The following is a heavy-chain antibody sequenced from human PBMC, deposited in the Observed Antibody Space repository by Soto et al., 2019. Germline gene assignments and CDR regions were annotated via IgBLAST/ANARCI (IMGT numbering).Heavy chain of an antibody. CDR2: ISGYNGDT. D-gene: IGHD2-21*01. J-gene: IGHJ6*02. CDR1: GYSFTTYG. V-gene: IGHV1-18*01. CDR3: AREGVRPYYYYGMDV. Sequence: QVHLVQSGAEVKKPGASVKVSYKASGYSFTTYGISWVRQAPGQGLEWMGWISGYNGDTNYAQNFQARVTMTTDTSTSTAYMELRSLRSDDTAVYYCAREGVRPYYYYGMDVWGQGTTVTVSS.